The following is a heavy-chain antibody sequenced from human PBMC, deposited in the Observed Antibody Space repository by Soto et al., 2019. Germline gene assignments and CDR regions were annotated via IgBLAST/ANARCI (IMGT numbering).Heavy chain of an antibody. V-gene: IGHV3-23*01. Sequence: EVQLLESGGGLVQPGGSLRLSCAVSGFTFSRNAMTWVRQAPGKGLEWVSTIFGSGGSTYYADSVKGRFTISRDSSKNTLYLQMNSLRVEDTAVYFCASHGGSYLPFDFWGQGTLVSVSS. CDR2: IFGSGGST. CDR1: GFTFSRNA. D-gene: IGHD1-26*01. CDR3: ASHGGSYLPFDF. J-gene: IGHJ4*02.